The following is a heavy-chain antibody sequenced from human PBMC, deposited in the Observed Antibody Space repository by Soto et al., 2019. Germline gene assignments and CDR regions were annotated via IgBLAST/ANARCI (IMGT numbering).Heavy chain of an antibody. V-gene: IGHV3-30*18. Sequence: PGGSLRLSCVGSGFTFSTYSINWVRQAPGKGLEWVAVISYNANKTYYADSVKGRFSISRDNSKNTLYLQMNSLRVDDTAIYYCAKGWFYDVLTGPDSWGQGTLVTVSS. CDR1: GFTFSTYS. J-gene: IGHJ5*01. D-gene: IGHD3-9*01. CDR2: ISYNANKT. CDR3: AKGWFYDVLTGPDS.